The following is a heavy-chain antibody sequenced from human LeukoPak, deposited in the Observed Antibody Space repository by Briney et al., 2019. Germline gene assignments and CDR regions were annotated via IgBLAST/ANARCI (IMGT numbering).Heavy chain of an antibody. J-gene: IGHJ4*02. V-gene: IGHV4-59*08. CDR1: GGSISSYY. CDR2: IYYSGST. CDR3: AGSITRRDRSGGSCYHSGADY. D-gene: IGHD2-15*01. Sequence: SETLSLTCTVSGGSISSYYWSWIRQPPGKGLEWIGYIYYSGSTNYNPSLKSRVTISVDTSKNQFSLKLSSVTAADTAVYYCAGSITRRDRSGGSCYHSGADYWGQGTLVTVSS.